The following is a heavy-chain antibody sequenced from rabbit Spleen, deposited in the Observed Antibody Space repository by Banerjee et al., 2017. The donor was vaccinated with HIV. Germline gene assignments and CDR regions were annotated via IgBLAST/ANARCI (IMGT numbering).Heavy chain of an antibody. CDR2: INTATGKA. CDR3: ARDLVGVIGWNFGW. Sequence: QEQLVESGGGLVRPEGSLKLSCTASGFSFSNKAVMCWVRQAPGKGLQWIACINTATGKAVYASWAKGRFTFSKTSSTTVTLQMTSLTAADTATYFCARDLVGVIGWNFGWWGQGTLVTVS. V-gene: IGHV1S45*01. J-gene: IGHJ4*01. D-gene: IGHD1-1*01. CDR1: GFSFSNKAV.